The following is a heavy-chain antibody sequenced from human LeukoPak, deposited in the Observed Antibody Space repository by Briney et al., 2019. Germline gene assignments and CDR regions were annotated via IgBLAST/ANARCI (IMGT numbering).Heavy chain of an antibody. J-gene: IGHJ4*02. CDR2: IYYSGST. V-gene: IGHV4-59*01. CDR1: GGSISSYY. CDR3: ARPTPPLLAAAGTYYFDY. D-gene: IGHD6-13*01. Sequence: PSETLSLTCTVSGGSISSYYWSWIRQPPGKGLEWIGYIYYSGSTNYNPSLKSRVTISVDTSKNQFSLKLSSVTAADTAVYYCARPTPPLLAAAGTYYFDYWGQGTLVTVSS.